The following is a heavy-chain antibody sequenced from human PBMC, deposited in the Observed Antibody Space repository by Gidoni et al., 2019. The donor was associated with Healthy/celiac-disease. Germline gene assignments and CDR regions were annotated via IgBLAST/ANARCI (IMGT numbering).Heavy chain of an antibody. V-gene: IGHV1-24*01. CDR2: FDTEDGET. CDR1: GYTLTEFS. CDR3: ATMAGGQNWFDP. D-gene: IGHD6-25*01. J-gene: IGHJ5*02. Sequence: QVQLVQSGAEVKKPGASVKVSCTVSGYTLTEFSMHWVRQAPGKGLEWMGGFDTEDGETIYAQKFQGRVTMTEDTSTDTAYMELSSLRSEDTAVYYCATMAGGQNWFDPWGQGTLVTVSS.